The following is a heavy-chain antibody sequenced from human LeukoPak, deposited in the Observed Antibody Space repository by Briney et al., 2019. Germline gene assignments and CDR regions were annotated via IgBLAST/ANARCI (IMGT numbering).Heavy chain of an antibody. V-gene: IGHV4-34*01. Sequence: SETLSLTCAVYGGSFSGYYWSWIRQPPGKGLEWIGEINHSGSTNYNPSLKSRVTISVDTSKNQFSLKLSSVTAADTAVYYCARYRLELRNYYSDYWGQGTLVTVSS. D-gene: IGHD1-7*01. CDR2: INHSGST. CDR3: ARYRLELRNYYSDY. CDR1: GGSFSGYY. J-gene: IGHJ4*02.